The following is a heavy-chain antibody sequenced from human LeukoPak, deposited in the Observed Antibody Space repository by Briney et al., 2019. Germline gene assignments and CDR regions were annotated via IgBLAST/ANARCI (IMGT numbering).Heavy chain of an antibody. V-gene: IGHV4-61*02. CDR3: ARNYDFWSGHFDY. CDR1: GNSISSGDNY. CDR2: IYTSGSA. Sequence: PSETLSLTCTVSGNSISSGDNYWSWIRQPAGKGLEWIGRIYTSGSANYNPSLKSRVTISGDTSKNQFSLKLSSVTAADTAVYYCARNYDFWSGHFDYWGQGTLVTVSS. D-gene: IGHD3-3*01. J-gene: IGHJ4*02.